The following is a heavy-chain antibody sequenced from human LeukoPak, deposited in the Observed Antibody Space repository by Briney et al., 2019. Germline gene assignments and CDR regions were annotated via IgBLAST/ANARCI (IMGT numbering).Heavy chain of an antibody. Sequence: RASVKVSCKASGYTFTSYAMNWVRQAPGQGLEWMGWINTNTGNPTYAQGFTGRFVFSLDTSVSTAYLQISSLKAEDTAAYYCARSYPAYSSSPSFDYWGQGTLVTVSS. CDR2: INTNTGNP. CDR3: ARSYPAYSSSPSFDY. CDR1: GYTFTSYA. D-gene: IGHD6-6*01. V-gene: IGHV7-4-1*02. J-gene: IGHJ4*02.